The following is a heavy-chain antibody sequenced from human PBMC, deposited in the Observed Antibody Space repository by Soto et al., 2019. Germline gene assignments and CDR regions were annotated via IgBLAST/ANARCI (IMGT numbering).Heavy chain of an antibody. V-gene: IGHV3-23*01. CDR1: GFTFSGYA. J-gene: IGHJ4*02. CDR2: ITMSADGT. CDR3: TRTMANFDY. D-gene: IGHD2-8*01. Sequence: GGSLRLSCAASGFTFSGYAMSWVRQAPGKGLVWVSSITMSADGTYYTDSVKGRFTISRDSSKNTVFLQMNSLRAEDTAIYYCTRTMANFDYWGQGILVTVSS.